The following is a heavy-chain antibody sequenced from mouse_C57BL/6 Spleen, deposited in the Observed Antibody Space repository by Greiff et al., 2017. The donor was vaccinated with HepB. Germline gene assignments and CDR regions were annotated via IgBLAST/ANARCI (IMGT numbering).Heavy chain of an antibody. V-gene: IGHV5-17*01. Sequence: EVMLVESGGGLVKPGGSLKLSCAASGFTFSDYGMHWVRQAPEKGLEWVAYISSGSSTIYYADTVKGRFTISRDNAKNTLFLQMTSLRSEDTAMYYCARDDYYGSSYWGQGTTLTVSS. J-gene: IGHJ2*01. D-gene: IGHD1-1*01. CDR1: GFTFSDYG. CDR2: ISSGSSTI. CDR3: ARDDYYGSSY.